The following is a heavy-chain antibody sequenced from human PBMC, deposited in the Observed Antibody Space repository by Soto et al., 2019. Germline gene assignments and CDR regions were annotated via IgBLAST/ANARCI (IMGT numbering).Heavy chain of an antibody. V-gene: IGHV1-69*15. J-gene: IGHJ4*02. CDR2: IVPMFGKV. CDR3: AISLQQLAYFDY. Sequence: QVQLVQSGAEVKKPGSSVKVSCKASGGTFSSHGISWVRQAPGQGLEWMGRIVPMFGKVNYAQRFQGRVTLTADQSTTTAYMELSSLISEDTAIYYCAISLQQLAYFDYWGQGTLVTVSS. CDR1: GGTFSSHG. D-gene: IGHD6-13*01.